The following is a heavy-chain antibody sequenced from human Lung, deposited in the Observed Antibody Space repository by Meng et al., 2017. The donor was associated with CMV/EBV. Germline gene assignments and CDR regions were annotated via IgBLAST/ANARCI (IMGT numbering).Heavy chain of an antibody. D-gene: IGHD6-19*01. V-gene: IGHV3-23*01. CDR1: GLTFSSHP. CDR2: ISGSGGST. Sequence: GEXXKISCVASGLTFSSHPMTWVRQAPGEGLEWVSSISGSGGSTYSADSVQGRFTISRDNSKNTLYLQMSALRDEDTALYYCARGGPVAGKNWFDRWGQGPLVPFSS. J-gene: IGHJ5*02. CDR3: ARGGPVAGKNWFDR.